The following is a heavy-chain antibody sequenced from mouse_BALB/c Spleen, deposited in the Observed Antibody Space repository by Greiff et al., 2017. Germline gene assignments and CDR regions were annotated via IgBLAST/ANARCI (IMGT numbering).Heavy chain of an antibody. Sequence: VQLQESGPGLVKPSQSLSLTCTVTGYSITSDYAWNWIRQFPGNKLEWLGYISYSGSTSYNPSLKSRISITRDTSKNQFFLQLNSVTTEDTATYYCARGGSLGYYAMDYWGQGTSVTVSS. J-gene: IGHJ4*01. CDR1: GYSITSDYA. CDR3: ARGGSLGYYAMDY. D-gene: IGHD4-1*01. V-gene: IGHV3-2*02. CDR2: ISYSGST.